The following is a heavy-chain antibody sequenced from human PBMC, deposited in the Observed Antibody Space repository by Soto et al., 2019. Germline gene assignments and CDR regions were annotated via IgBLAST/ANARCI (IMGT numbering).Heavy chain of an antibody. Sequence: WGSLRVSCASSVFTFSSYAMSWVGQAPGKGLDWVSAISGSGGSTYYADSVKGRFTISRDNSKNTLYLQMNSLRAEDTAVYYCAKDSYYDSSGYSDFDYWGQGTLVTVSS. CDR1: VFTFSSYA. V-gene: IGHV3-23*01. D-gene: IGHD3-22*01. CDR3: AKDSYYDSSGYSDFDY. CDR2: ISGSGGST. J-gene: IGHJ4*02.